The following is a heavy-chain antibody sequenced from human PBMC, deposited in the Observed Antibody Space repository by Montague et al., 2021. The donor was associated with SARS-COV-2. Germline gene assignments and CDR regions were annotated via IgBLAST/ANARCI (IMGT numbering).Heavy chain of an antibody. CDR3: ASDSRYSGYEADY. Sequence: SPRLSCVASGFTFSHYWMHWLRQAPGKGLVWVSRINSDGSSTTYADSVKGRFTISRDNAKNTVYLQMNSLRAEDSAVYYCASDSRYSGYEADYWGQGTLVTVSS. CDR1: GFTFSHYW. V-gene: IGHV3-74*01. D-gene: IGHD5-12*01. J-gene: IGHJ4*02. CDR2: INSDGSST.